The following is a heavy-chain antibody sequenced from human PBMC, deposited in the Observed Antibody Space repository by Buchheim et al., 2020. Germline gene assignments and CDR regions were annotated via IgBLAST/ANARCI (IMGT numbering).Heavy chain of an antibody. Sequence: EVQLLESGGGLVQPGGSLRLSCAASGFTFSSWAMTWVRQAPGKGLEWVSSFGTGGDTYYADSAKGRFTVSRDNSKNTLYLQMNSLRAEDTAMYYCTRTTVIEHWGQGTL. CDR2: SFGTGGDT. J-gene: IGHJ4*02. CDR3: TRTTVIEH. CDR1: GFTFSSWA. V-gene: IGHV3-23*01. D-gene: IGHD1-14*01.